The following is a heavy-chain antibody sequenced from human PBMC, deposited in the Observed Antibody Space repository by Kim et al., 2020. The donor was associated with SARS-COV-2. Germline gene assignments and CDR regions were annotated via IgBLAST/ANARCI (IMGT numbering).Heavy chain of an antibody. CDR1: GFTFSSYS. Sequence: GGSLRLSCAASGFTFSSYSMNWVRQAPGKGLEWVSSISSSSSYIYYADSVKGRFTISRDNAKNSLYLQMNSLRAEDTAVYYCARGYSSGWYADDPYNWFDPWGQGTLVTVSS. V-gene: IGHV3-21*01. CDR3: ARGYSSGWYADDPYNWFDP. J-gene: IGHJ5*02. CDR2: ISSSSSYI. D-gene: IGHD6-19*01.